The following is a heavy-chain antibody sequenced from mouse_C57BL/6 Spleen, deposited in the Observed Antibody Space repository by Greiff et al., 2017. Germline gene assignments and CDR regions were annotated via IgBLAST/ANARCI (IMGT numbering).Heavy chain of an antibody. CDR3: AKDDYDEDYAMDY. CDR2: IWRGGST. D-gene: IGHD2-4*01. J-gene: IGHJ4*01. CDR1: GFSLTSYG. Sequence: VQLQQSGPGLVQPSQSLSITCTVSGFSLTSYGVHWVRQSPGKGLEWLGVIWRGGSTDYNAAFMSRLSITTDNSKSQVFFKMNSLQADDTAIYYCAKDDYDEDYAMDYWGQGTSVTVSS. V-gene: IGHV2-5*01.